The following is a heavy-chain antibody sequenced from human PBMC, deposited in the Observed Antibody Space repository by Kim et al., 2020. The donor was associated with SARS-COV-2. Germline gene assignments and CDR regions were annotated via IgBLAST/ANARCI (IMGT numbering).Heavy chain of an antibody. CDR3: ARRVAVAGIDY. Sequence: GGSLRLSCAASGFTFSSYAMHWVRQAPGKGLEWVAVISYDGSNKYYADSVKGRFTISRDNSKNTLYLQMNSLRAEDTAVYYCARRVAVAGIDYWGQGTLV. CDR1: GFTFSSYA. V-gene: IGHV3-30*04. D-gene: IGHD6-19*01. J-gene: IGHJ4*02. CDR2: ISYDGSNK.